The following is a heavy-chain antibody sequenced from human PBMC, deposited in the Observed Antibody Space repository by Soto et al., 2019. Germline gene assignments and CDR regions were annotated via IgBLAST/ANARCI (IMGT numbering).Heavy chain of an antibody. J-gene: IGHJ3*02. CDR2: IIPKFSTP. CDR1: GGTFNNYA. D-gene: IGHD1-26*01. CDR3: ARGGIGSQSYAFDI. Sequence: QVQLVQSGAELKKPGSSVRVSCKASGGTFNNYAVHWVRQAPGQGLEWMGGIIPKFSTPSSAQKYQGRVTKNVDSSTNTAYMELISLRSEDTALYYCARGGIGSQSYAFDIWGQGTAVTVSS. V-gene: IGHV1-69*06.